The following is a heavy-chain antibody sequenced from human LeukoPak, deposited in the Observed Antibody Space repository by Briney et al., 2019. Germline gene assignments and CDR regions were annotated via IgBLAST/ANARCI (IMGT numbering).Heavy chain of an antibody. Sequence: GGSLRLSCAASGFTFSNYGMHWVGQAPGKGLEWVAVIWYDGSNKYYADSVKGRFTISRDNSKNTLYLQMNSLRAEDTAVYYCAGNYGPYYFDYWGQGTLVTVSS. V-gene: IGHV3-33*01. D-gene: IGHD3-10*01. J-gene: IGHJ4*02. CDR3: AGNYGPYYFDY. CDR1: GFTFSNYG. CDR2: IWYDGSNK.